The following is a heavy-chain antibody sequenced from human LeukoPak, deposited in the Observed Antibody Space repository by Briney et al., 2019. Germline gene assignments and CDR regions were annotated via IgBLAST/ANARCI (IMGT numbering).Heavy chain of an antibody. D-gene: IGHD4-17*01. J-gene: IGHJ4*02. CDR3: ASGDHRGGDYSSGN. V-gene: IGHV1-2*02. CDR1: GYRFTVYY. Sequence: ASVKVSCKASGYRFTVYYMHWVRQAPGQGLEWMRWINPINVDTIYAQKFRGRVTVTRDTSITTAYMELSRLRSDDTAVYYCASGDHRGGDYSSGNWGQGTLVTVSS. CDR2: INPINVDT.